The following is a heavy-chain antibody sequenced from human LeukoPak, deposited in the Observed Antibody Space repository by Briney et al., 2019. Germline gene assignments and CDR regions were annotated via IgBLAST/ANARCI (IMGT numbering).Heavy chain of an antibody. D-gene: IGHD3-10*01. CDR3: ARDTTVAYYGSGIAY. V-gene: IGHV3-21*01. CDR2: ISSSSSSYI. CDR1: GFTFSSYS. Sequence: GGSLRLSCAASGFTFSSYSMNWVRQAPGKGLEWVSSISSSSSSYIYYADSVKGRFTISRDNAKNSLYLQMNSLRAEDTAVYYCARDTTVAYYGSGIAYWGQGTLVTVSS. J-gene: IGHJ4*02.